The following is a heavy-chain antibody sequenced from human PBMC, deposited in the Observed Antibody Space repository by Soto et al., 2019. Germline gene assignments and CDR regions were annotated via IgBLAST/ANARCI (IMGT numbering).Heavy chain of an antibody. CDR3: ARAGYCSGGSCSAHTWFDP. D-gene: IGHD2-15*01. CDR2: INPSGSST. CDR1: GYTFTSYY. J-gene: IGHJ5*02. V-gene: IGHV1-46*01. Sequence: ASVKVSCKASGYTFTSYYMHWVLQAPGQGLEWMGIINPSGSSTSYAQKFQGRVTMTRDTSTSTVYMELSSLRSEDTAVYYCARAGYCSGGSCSAHTWFDPWGQGTLVTVS.